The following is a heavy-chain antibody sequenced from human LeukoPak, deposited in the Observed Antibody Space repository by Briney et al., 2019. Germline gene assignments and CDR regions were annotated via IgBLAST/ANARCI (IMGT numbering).Heavy chain of an antibody. CDR1: GFTFSIYW. V-gene: IGHV3-7*03. CDR2: INYHGSET. D-gene: IGHD2-21*02. Sequence: GGSLRLSCAASGFTFSIYWMSWVRQAPGKGLEWVANINYHGSETYLVDSVKGRFTISRDNGKNSLFLQMNSLRAEDTAVYYCTRGDPDYWGQGTLVTVSS. CDR3: TRGDPDY. J-gene: IGHJ4*02.